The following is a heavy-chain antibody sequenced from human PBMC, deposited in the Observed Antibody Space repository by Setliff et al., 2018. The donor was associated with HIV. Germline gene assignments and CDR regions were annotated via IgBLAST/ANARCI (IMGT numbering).Heavy chain of an antibody. CDR1: GDSITSGGYY. Sequence: SETLSLTCTVSGDSITSGGYYWTWIRQHPGKGLEWMGHIYYSGNTYYNPSLESRVTISVDVYENQFSLNLSAVTAADTAVYYCARAPASGWYVDYWGQGAPVTVSS. D-gene: IGHD6-19*01. CDR3: ARAPASGWYVDY. CDR2: IYYSGNT. V-gene: IGHV4-31*02. J-gene: IGHJ4*02.